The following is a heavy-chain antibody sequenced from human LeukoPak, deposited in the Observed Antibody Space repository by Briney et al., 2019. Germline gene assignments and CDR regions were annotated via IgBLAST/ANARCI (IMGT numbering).Heavy chain of an antibody. CDR2: TIPILGIA. Sequence: SVKVSCKAPGDTFGSYAISWVRQPHGQGLEWMGRTIPILGIAKYAQKFQGRLTITADTSTSTAYMELTNLRADDTAVYYCASQFLLPFDYWGRGTLVTVSS. CDR3: ASQFLLPFDY. V-gene: IGHV1-69*04. CDR1: GDTFGSYA. D-gene: IGHD3-22*01. J-gene: IGHJ4*02.